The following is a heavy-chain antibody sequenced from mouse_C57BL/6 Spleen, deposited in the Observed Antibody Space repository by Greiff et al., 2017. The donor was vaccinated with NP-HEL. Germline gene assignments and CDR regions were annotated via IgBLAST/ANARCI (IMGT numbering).Heavy chain of an antibody. CDR2: IRNKANGYTT. Sequence: LVESGGGLVQPGGSLSLSCAASGFTFTDYYMSWVRQPPGKALEWLGFIRNKANGYTTEYSASVKGRFTISRDNSQSILYLQMNALRAEDSATYYCARSPLPYFDYWGQGTTLTVSS. V-gene: IGHV7-3*01. CDR1: GFTFTDYY. D-gene: IGHD6-1*01. CDR3: ARSPLPYFDY. J-gene: IGHJ2*01.